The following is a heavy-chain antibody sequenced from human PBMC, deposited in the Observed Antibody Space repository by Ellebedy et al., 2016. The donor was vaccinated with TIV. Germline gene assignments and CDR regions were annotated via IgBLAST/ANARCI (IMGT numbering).Heavy chain of an antibody. J-gene: IGHJ3*01. V-gene: IGHV3-15*01. CDR3: TTQKWETGFDV. CDR1: GFTVSDAC. D-gene: IGHD1-14*01. Sequence: GESLKISCASSGFTVSDACMSGVRQAPGKGPEWVGRMKSSSYGGTREHATHVKGRFFISRDDSKNMLYLQMINLKIEDTAVYYCTTQKWETGFDVWGHGIMVIAS. CDR2: MKSSSYGGTR.